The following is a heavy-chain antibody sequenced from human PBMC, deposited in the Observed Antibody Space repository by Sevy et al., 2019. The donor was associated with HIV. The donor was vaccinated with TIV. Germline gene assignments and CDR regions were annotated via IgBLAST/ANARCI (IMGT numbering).Heavy chain of an antibody. CDR2: IKQDGSEK. Sequence: GGSLRLSCVASGLIFSSHWMTWVRQAPGKGLEWVATIKQDGSEKYYVDSVKGRFTISRDNAKNSVYLQMSSLRVEDTAMYFCASDYFWGQRTLVTVSS. J-gene: IGHJ4*02. CDR3: ASDYF. CDR1: GLIFSSHW. V-gene: IGHV3-7*01.